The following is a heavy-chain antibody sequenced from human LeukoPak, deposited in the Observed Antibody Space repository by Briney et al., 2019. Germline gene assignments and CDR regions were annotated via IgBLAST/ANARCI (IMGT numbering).Heavy chain of an antibody. CDR1: GFTFDDYG. CDR3: ARQNRRWDHDAFDI. CDR2: IKSKTDGGTT. D-gene: IGHD1-14*01. J-gene: IGHJ3*02. Sequence: PGGSLRLSCAASGFTFDDYGMSWVRQAPGKGLEWVGRIKSKTDGGTTDYAAPVKGRFTISRDDSKNTLYLQMNSLKTEDTAVYYCARQNRRWDHDAFDIWGQGTMVTVSS. V-gene: IGHV3-15*01.